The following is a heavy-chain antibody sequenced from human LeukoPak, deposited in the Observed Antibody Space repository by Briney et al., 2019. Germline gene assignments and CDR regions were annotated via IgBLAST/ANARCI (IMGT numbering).Heavy chain of an antibody. D-gene: IGHD3-22*01. V-gene: IGHV3-23*01. J-gene: IGHJ4*02. CDR1: GFTFSSYA. CDR2: ISGSGGST. Sequence: GGSLRLSCAASGFTFSSYAMSWVRQAPGKGLEWVSAISGSGGSTYYADSVKGRFTISRDNSKNTVYLQMNSLRAEDTAVYYCAKDKYDSSGPIDYWGQGTLVTVSS. CDR3: AKDKYDSSGPIDY.